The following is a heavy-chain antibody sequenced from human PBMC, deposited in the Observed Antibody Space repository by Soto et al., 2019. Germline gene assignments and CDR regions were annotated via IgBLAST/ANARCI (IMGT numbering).Heavy chain of an antibody. CDR1: GASISSSGYY. CDR2: IYYSGST. Sequence: SETLSLTCTVSGASISSSGYYWGWIRQPPGRGLEWIGSIYYSGSTNYNPSLKSRVTISVDKSKNQFSLKLSSVTAADTAVYYCARETWGGILTGYYYYYYGMDVWGQGTTVTVSS. D-gene: IGHD3-9*01. CDR3: ARETWGGILTGYYYYYYGMDV. V-gene: IGHV4-39*07. J-gene: IGHJ6*02.